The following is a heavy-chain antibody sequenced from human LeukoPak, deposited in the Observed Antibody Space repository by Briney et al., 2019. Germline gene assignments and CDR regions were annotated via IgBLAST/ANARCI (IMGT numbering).Heavy chain of an antibody. D-gene: IGHD3-3*01. Sequence: SLRLSCEASGLGFDPHAMHWVRQAPAKGLEWVSGISYNSGSVGYADSVRGRFIVSRDNARNLLYLQMNSLRAEDTALYFCAKAPYYDFNYSMDVWGPGTTVIVSS. V-gene: IGHV3-9*01. CDR3: AKAPYYDFNYSMDV. J-gene: IGHJ6*02. CDR1: GLGFDPHA. CDR2: ISYNSGSV.